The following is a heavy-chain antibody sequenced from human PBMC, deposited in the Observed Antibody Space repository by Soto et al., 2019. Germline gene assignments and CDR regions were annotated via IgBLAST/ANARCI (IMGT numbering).Heavy chain of an antibody. CDR2: ISSSSSNT. Sequence: QVQLVESGGGLVKPGGSLRLSCAASGFTFSDYYMSWIRQAPGKGLKYLSYISSSSSNTKYADSVTGRFTISRDNAKNSLDLQMNSLRAEDTAVYYCAREARIPGYWGQGTLVTVSS. J-gene: IGHJ4*02. CDR3: AREARIPGY. V-gene: IGHV3-11*05. CDR1: GFTFSDYY.